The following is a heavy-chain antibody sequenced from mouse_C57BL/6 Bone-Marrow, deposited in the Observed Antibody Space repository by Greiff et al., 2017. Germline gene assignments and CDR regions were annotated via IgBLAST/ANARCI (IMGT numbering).Heavy chain of an antibody. D-gene: IGHD1-1*01. Sequence: QVQLKQSGAELVRPGTSVKVSCKASGYAFTNYLIEWVKQRPGQGLEWIGVINPGSGGTNYNEKFKGKATLTADKSSSTAYMQLSSLTSEDSAVYFCARPNYYGSSYVDWFAYWGQGTLVTVSA. J-gene: IGHJ3*01. V-gene: IGHV1-54*01. CDR3: ARPNYYGSSYVDWFAY. CDR2: INPGSGGT. CDR1: GYAFTNYL.